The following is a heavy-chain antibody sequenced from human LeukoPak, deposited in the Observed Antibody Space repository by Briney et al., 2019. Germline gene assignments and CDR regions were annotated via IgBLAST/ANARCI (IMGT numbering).Heavy chain of an antibody. CDR1: GFTVSSNY. J-gene: IGHJ4*02. CDR3: ARGSRGDEYYFDY. V-gene: IGHV3-66*01. Sequence: PGGSLRLSCAASGFTVSSNYMSWVRQAPGKGLEWVSVIYSGGSTYYADSVKGRFTISRDNSKNTLYLQMNSLRAEDTAVYYCARGSRGDEYYFDYWGQGTLVTVSS. D-gene: IGHD2-21*02. CDR2: IYSGGST.